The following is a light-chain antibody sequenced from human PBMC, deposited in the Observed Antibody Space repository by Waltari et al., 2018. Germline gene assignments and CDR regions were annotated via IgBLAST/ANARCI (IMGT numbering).Light chain of an antibody. Sequence: EIVMTQSPATLSVSPGERATLSCRSSHSISSNLAWYQQKPGQAPRLLIYGASNRATGIPARFSGSGSRTEFTLTINSLQSEDFAVYYCQQYNNWPPWTFGQGTKVEIK. CDR2: GAS. J-gene: IGKJ1*01. CDR3: QQYNNWPPWT. V-gene: IGKV3-15*01. CDR1: HSISSN.